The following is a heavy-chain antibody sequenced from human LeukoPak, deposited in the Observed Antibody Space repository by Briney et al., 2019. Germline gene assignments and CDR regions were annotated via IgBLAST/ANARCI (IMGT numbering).Heavy chain of an antibody. Sequence: GASVKVSCKASGGTLSSYAISWVRQAPGQGLEWMGGIIPIFGTANYAQKFQGRVTITADKSTSTAYMEPSSLRSEDTAVYYCARDGEGGYYGSGSYPFDYWGQGTLVTVSS. J-gene: IGHJ4*02. CDR1: GGTLSSYA. CDR2: IIPIFGTA. CDR3: ARDGEGGYYGSGSYPFDY. D-gene: IGHD3-10*01. V-gene: IGHV1-69*06.